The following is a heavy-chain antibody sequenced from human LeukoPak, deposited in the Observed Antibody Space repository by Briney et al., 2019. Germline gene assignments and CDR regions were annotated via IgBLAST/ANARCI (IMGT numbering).Heavy chain of an antibody. V-gene: IGHV3-30*02. Sequence: GGSLRLSCAASGFTFSSYAMHWVRQAPGKGLEWVAFIRYDGSNKYYADSVKDRFTISRDNSKNTLYLQMNSLRAGDTAVYYCAKPHFDDWGQGTLVTVSS. CDR1: GFTFSSYA. CDR3: AKPHFDD. CDR2: IRYDGSNK. J-gene: IGHJ4*02.